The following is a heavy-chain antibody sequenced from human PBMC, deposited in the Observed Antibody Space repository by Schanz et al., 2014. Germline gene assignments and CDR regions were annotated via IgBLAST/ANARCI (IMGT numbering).Heavy chain of an antibody. J-gene: IGHJ4*02. CDR2: ISYDGSSK. D-gene: IGHD6-19*01. CDR1: GFTFRSYG. V-gene: IGHV3-30*18. CDR3: AKDLISGWSGFDY. Sequence: QVQLVESGGGLVKPGGSLRLSCAASGFTFRSYGMHWVRQAPGKGLEWVALISYDGSSKNHADSVQGRFTISRDNSKNALYLQMDSLRAEDTAVYYCAKDLISGWSGFDYWGQGTLXTVSS.